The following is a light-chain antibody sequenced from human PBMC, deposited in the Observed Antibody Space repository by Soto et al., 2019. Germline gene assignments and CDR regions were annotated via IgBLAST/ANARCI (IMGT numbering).Light chain of an antibody. J-gene: IGKJ3*01. Sequence: EIVLTQSPGTLSLSPGERATLSCRASQNIASRYLAWYQQKHGQAPRLLIYHASNRATGIADKFSGSGSETDFTLTISRLEPEDFAVYYCQQQDKSTFTFGPGTRGDV. V-gene: IGKV3D-20*02. CDR2: HAS. CDR3: QQQDKSTFT. CDR1: QNIASRY.